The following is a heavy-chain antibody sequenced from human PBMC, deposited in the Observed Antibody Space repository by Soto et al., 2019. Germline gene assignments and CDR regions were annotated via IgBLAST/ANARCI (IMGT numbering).Heavy chain of an antibody. CDR2: IYKSGST. D-gene: IGHD3-22*01. J-gene: IGHJ3*02. V-gene: IGHV4-39*01. Sequence: QLQLQESGPGLVKPSETLSLTCTVSGDSISTSHYYWGWIRQPPGKGLEWIGSIYKSGSTYYNPSLTSRVTMSVDTSKNQFSLRLTSVTAADTALYYCARPGYYDDSGYWRSPFDTWGPGTVVTVSP. CDR3: ARPGYYDDSGYWRSPFDT. CDR1: GDSISTSHYY.